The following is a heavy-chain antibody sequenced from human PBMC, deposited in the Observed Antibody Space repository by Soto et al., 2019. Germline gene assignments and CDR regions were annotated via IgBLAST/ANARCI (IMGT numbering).Heavy chain of an antibody. CDR2: ISHSGST. D-gene: IGHD2-21*01. J-gene: IGHJ6*02. V-gene: IGHV4-34*01. Sequence: WIWIRQPPGKGLEWIGGISHSGSTNYNPSLKSRVTISVDTPKNQFSLKLSSVTAADTAVYYCARVGWGSYYYYGMDVWGQGTTVTVSS. CDR3: ARVGWGSYYYYGMDV.